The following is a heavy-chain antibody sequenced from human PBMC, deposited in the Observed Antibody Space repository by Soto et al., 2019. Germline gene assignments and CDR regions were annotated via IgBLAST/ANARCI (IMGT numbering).Heavy chain of an antibody. V-gene: IGHV4-39*01. CDR3: ARHGGITIFGVVIPNWFDP. CDR2: IYYSGST. Sequence: KPSETLSLTCSVSGGSISSSSYYWGWIRQPPGKGLEWIGSIYYSGSTYYNPSLKSRVTISVDTSKNQFSLKLSSVTAADTAVYYCARHGGITIFGVVIPNWFDPWGQGTLVTVSS. CDR1: GGSISSSSYY. J-gene: IGHJ5*02. D-gene: IGHD3-3*01.